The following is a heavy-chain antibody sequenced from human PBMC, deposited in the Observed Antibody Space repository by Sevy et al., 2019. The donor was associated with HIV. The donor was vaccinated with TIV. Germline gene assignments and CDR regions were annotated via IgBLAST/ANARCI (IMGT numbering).Heavy chain of an antibody. CDR2: ISNSGTTI. Sequence: GGSLRLSCAASGFTFSSYEMNWVRQAPGKGLEWVSYISNSGTTISYSDSVRDRFSISRDNARNSLYLQMNSLRAEDTAVYYCARDLPPSATTVAHFDYWGQGTLVTVSS. CDR1: GFTFSSYE. J-gene: IGHJ4*02. CDR3: ARDLPPSATTVAHFDY. D-gene: IGHD4-17*01. V-gene: IGHV3-48*03.